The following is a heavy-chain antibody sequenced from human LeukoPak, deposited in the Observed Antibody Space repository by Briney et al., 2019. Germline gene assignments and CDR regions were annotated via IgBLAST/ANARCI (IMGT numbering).Heavy chain of an antibody. Sequence: PSETLSLTCTVSGGSISSSSYYWGWIRQPPGKGLEWIGSIYYSGSTYYNPSLKSRDTISVDTSKNQFSLKLSSVTAADTAVYYCARTRYYDILTGYYPIDYWGQGTLVTVSS. V-gene: IGHV4-39*01. CDR1: GGSISSSSYY. J-gene: IGHJ4*02. CDR3: ARTRYYDILTGYYPIDY. D-gene: IGHD3-9*01. CDR2: IYYSGST.